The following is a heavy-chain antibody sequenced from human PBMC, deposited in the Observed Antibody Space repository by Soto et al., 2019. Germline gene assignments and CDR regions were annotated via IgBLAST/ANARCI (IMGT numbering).Heavy chain of an antibody. J-gene: IGHJ4*02. CDR2: IWYDGSTK. V-gene: IGHV3-33*01. CDR1: GFPFSSYG. D-gene: IGHD6-13*01. CDR3: ARESTTWFAVKRDYSSDY. Sequence: QVQLVESGGAVVQSGRSLRLSCAASGFPFSSYGMHWARPAPGKGLEWVAFIWYDGSTKFYGDSVKGRFTISRDNPKNTLYLQMNRLLADDTAVYYCARESTTWFAVKRDYSSDYWGQGTLVTVSS.